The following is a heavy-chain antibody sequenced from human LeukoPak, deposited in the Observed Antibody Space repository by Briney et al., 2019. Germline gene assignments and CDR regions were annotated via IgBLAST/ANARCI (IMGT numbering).Heavy chain of an antibody. CDR1: GGTFSSYA. CDR2: IIPIFGTA. Sequence: SVKVSCEASGGTFSSYAISWVRQAPGQGLEWMGRIIPIFGTANYAQKFQGRVTITTDESTSTAYMELSSLRSEDTAVYYCAIIRYSYAEHYFDYWGQGTLVTVSS. J-gene: IGHJ4*02. D-gene: IGHD5-18*01. CDR3: AIIRYSYAEHYFDY. V-gene: IGHV1-69*05.